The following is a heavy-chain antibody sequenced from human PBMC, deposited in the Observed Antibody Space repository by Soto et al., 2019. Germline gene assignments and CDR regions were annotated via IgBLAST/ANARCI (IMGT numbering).Heavy chain of an antibody. D-gene: IGHD2-21*01. CDR1: GFTFSSYG. Sequence: GGSLRLSCAASGFTFSSYGMHWVRQAPGKGLEWVAVISYDGSNKYYADSVKGRFTISRDNSKNTLYLQMNSLRAEDTAVYYCAKDFPALHYYYYGMDVWGQGTTVTVSS. CDR3: AKDFPALHYYYYGMDV. CDR2: ISYDGSNK. V-gene: IGHV3-30*18. J-gene: IGHJ6*02.